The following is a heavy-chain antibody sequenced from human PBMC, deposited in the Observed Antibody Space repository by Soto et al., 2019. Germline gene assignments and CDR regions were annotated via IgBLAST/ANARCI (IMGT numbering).Heavy chain of an antibody. J-gene: IGHJ6*02. Sequence: GGSLRLSCAGSGFTFSSYEMIWVRQAPGKGLEWVSYISGSGYTSDTGPTIHYADSVKGRFTISRNNAKNSLYLQMNSLRVDDTAVYYCVRAGHVFDVHYYGMDLWGQGTTVTVSS. CDR2: ISGSGYTSDTGPTI. CDR3: VRAGHVFDVHYYGMDL. D-gene: IGHD3-10*01. V-gene: IGHV3-48*03. CDR1: GFTFSSYE.